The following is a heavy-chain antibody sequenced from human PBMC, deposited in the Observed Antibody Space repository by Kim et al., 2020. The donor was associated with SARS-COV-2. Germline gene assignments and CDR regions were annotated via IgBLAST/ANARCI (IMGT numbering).Heavy chain of an antibody. D-gene: IGHD3-16*01. CDR1: GLTFTTAW. CDR2: IKSNNDGGTT. J-gene: IGHJ4*02. Sequence: GGSLRLSCAASGLTFTTAWMSWARQAPGKGLEWVGRIKSNNDGGTTDYAFFVRGRFTISRDESQNTMFLQMNRLRTEDTGIYFCLTDPWAFPPHWGQGT. V-gene: IGHV3-15*01. CDR3: LTDPWAFPPH.